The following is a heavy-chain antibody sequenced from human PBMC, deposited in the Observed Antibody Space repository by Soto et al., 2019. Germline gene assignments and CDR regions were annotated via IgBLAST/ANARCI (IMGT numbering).Heavy chain of an antibody. Sequence: SETLSLTCTVSGGSISSSSYYWGWIRQPPGKGLEWIGSIYYSGSTYYNPSLKSRVTISVDTSKNQFSLKLSSVTAADTAVYYCARRLWKTFDIWGQGTMVTVSS. V-gene: IGHV4-39*01. CDR2: IYYSGST. CDR1: GGSISSSSYY. CDR3: ARRLWKTFDI. J-gene: IGHJ3*02. D-gene: IGHD1-1*01.